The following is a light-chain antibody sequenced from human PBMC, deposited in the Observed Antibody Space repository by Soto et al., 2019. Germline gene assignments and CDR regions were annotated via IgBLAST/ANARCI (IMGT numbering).Light chain of an antibody. V-gene: IGLV1-40*01. Sequence: HSVLTQPPSVSGAPGQRVTISCTGSSSNIGAGYDVHWYQQLPGTAPKLLIYGNSNRPSGVPDRFSGSKSGTSASLAITGLQAEDEADYYCSSYRSIYTYVFGPGTKVTVL. J-gene: IGLJ1*01. CDR1: SSNIGAGYD. CDR3: SSYRSIYTYV. CDR2: GNS.